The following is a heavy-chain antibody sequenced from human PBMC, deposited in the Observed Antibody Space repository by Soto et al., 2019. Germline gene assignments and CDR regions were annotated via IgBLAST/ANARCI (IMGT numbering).Heavy chain of an antibody. CDR3: AVNVDTAMVNGMDV. D-gene: IGHD5-18*01. V-gene: IGHV1-69*13. Sequence: SVKVSCKASGGTFSSYAISWVRQAPGQGLEWMGGIIPIFGTANYAQKFQGRVTITADESTSAAYMELSSLRSEDTAVYYCAVNVDTAMVNGMDVWGQGTTVTVSS. J-gene: IGHJ6*02. CDR2: IIPIFGTA. CDR1: GGTFSSYA.